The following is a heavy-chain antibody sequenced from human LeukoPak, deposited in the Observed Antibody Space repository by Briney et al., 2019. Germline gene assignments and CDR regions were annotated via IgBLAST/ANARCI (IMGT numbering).Heavy chain of an antibody. CDR2: SRNKANSYTP. V-gene: IGHV3-72*01. CDR1: GFTFSDHY. J-gene: IGHJ6*02. D-gene: IGHD2-21*02. Sequence: GGSLRLSCAASGFTFSDHYMDWVRQAPGKGLEWVGRSRNKANSYTPEYAASVKGRFTISRDNAKNSLYLQMNSLRAEDTAVYYCARDIGCGGDCYYYYYYYGMDVWGQGTTVTVSS. CDR3: ARDIGCGGDCYYYYYYYGMDV.